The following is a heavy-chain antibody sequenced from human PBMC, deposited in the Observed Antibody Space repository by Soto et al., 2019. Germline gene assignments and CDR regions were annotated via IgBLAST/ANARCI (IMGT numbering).Heavy chain of an antibody. Sequence: GDSLKISCKGYGYTFTDYWIGWVRQMPGKGLELIGLIYPGDSDTRYSPSFQGRVTISADKSISTAFLQWSSLRASDTAMYYCASQKTVIRGPLSSNWFDPWGKGTLVTVSS. D-gene: IGHD1-1*01. J-gene: IGHJ5*02. V-gene: IGHV5-51*01. CDR2: IYPGDSDT. CDR1: GYTFTDYW. CDR3: ASQKTVIRGPLSSNWFDP.